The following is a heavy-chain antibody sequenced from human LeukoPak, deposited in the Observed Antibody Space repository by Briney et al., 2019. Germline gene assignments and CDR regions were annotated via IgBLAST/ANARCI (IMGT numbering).Heavy chain of an antibody. Sequence: GGSLRLSCEASGFSFSSHSMNWVRQAPGKGLEWVSYISSGSETIYYADSVKGRFTISRDNAKNSLFLQMNSLRAEDAAVYYCARARGSITMVRGVNYYWGQGTLVTVSS. J-gene: IGHJ4*02. CDR1: GFSFSSHS. D-gene: IGHD3-10*01. CDR2: ISSGSETI. CDR3: ARARGSITMVRGVNYY. V-gene: IGHV3-48*04.